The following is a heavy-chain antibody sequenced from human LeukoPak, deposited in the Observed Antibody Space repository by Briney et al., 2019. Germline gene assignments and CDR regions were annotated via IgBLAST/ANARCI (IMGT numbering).Heavy chain of an antibody. Sequence: SETLSLTCTVSGGSISSYYWSWIRQPAGKGLEWIGRIYTTGSATYNPSLKSRVTMSVDTSKNQFSLRLRSVTAADTAVYHCARGDYYDSSGYLLDHWGQGTLVTVSS. CDR3: ARGDYYDSSGYLLDH. CDR1: GGSISSYY. CDR2: IYTTGSA. V-gene: IGHV4-4*07. D-gene: IGHD3-22*01. J-gene: IGHJ4*02.